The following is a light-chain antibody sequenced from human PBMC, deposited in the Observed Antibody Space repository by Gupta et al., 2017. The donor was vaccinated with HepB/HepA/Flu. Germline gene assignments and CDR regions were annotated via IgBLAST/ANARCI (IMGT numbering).Light chain of an antibody. CDR2: EVS. J-gene: IGLJ2*01. CDR1: SSDVGGYNR. V-gene: IGLV2-18*02. CDR3: SSYTSASAYAL. Sequence: QSALTQPPSVSGSPGQSVTISCTGTSSDVGGYNRVSWYQQPPGTAPRLLIYEVSNRPSGVPARFSGSKSGNTAYLTISGLQAEDEADYDGSSYTSASAYALFGGGTKVTVL.